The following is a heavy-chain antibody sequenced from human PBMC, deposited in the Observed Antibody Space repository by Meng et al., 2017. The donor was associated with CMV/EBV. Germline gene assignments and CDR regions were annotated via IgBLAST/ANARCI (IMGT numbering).Heavy chain of an antibody. V-gene: IGHV1-69*12. J-gene: IGHJ4*02. CDR3: ARGGDSWYSDY. D-gene: IGHD1-26*01. CDR2: IIPVFETA. Sequence: VRLWEPAAEGKKPGSSVKVSCKTSGGTFRTFAISWVRQAPGEGLEWMGGIIPVFETANYAERFQDRVTITADDSTTTAYMELSSLRADDTALYFCARGGDSWYSDYWGQGTLVTVSS. CDR1: GGTFRTFA.